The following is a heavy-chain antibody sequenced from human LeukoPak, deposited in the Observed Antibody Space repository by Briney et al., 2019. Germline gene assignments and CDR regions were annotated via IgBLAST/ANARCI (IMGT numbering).Heavy chain of an antibody. V-gene: IGHV1-46*01. D-gene: IGHD2-2*01. CDR1: GYSFTTYH. CDR3: AREIVVVPSAMRFDP. J-gene: IGHJ5*02. Sequence: ASVKVSCKACGYSFTTYHIHWVRQAPGQGLEWMGVINPSGGSTSFAQKFQARLTMTRDTSTSTVYMELSGLSSEDTAVYYCAREIVVVPSAMRFDPWGQGTLVTVSS. CDR2: INPSGGST.